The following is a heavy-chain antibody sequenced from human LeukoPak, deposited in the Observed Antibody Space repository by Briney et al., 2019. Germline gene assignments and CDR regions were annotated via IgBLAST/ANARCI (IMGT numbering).Heavy chain of an antibody. CDR3: AKDRGGTVY. CDR2: ISYDGSNK. CDR1: GFTFSSYG. V-gene: IGHV3-30*18. J-gene: IGHJ4*02. Sequence: GRSLRLSCAASGFTFSSYGMHWVRQAPGKGLEWVAVISYDGSNKYYADSVKGRFTISRDNSKNTLYLQMNSLRAQDTAVYYCAKDRGGTVYWGQGTLVSVSS. D-gene: IGHD3-10*01.